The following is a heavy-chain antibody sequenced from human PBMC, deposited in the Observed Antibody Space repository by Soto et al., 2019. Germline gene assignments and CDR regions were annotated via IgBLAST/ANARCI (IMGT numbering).Heavy chain of an antibody. V-gene: IGHV3-53*02. CDR2: IYSAGST. CDR1: GFTVSSNN. CDR3: ARGVVVITTDYGMDV. Sequence: EVQLVETGGGLIQPGGSLRLSCAASGFTVSSNNMGWLRQAPGKGLEWVSVIYSAGSTYNADSVKGRFTISRDNSKNTLYLQMNSLRAEDTAVYYCARGVVVITTDYGMDVWGQVTTVTVSS. J-gene: IGHJ6*02. D-gene: IGHD3-22*01.